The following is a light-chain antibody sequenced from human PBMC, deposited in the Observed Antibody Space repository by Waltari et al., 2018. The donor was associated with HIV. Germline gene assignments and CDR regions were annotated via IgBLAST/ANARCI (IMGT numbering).Light chain of an antibody. CDR3: ASWDDSLNGPV. V-gene: IGLV1-44*01. CDR1: TSNTGRPT. Sequence: QSVLTQPPSAPGTPEPRVTLPCPGPTSNTGRPTVRRFPQFPGTAPKVLIYGKNQRPSGVPDRFSGSKSGTSASLAISGLQSEDEADYYCASWDDSLNGPVFGGGTKLTVV. CDR2: GKN. J-gene: IGLJ2*01.